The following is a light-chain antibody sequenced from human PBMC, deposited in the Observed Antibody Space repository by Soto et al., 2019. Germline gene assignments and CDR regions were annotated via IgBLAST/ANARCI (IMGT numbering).Light chain of an antibody. CDR1: QGISSY. V-gene: IGKV1-8*01. CDR2: AAS. CDR3: QQYYSYPCT. J-gene: IGKJ2*02. Sequence: AIRMTQSPSSLSASTGDRVTITCRASQGISSYLAWYQQKPGKAPKLLIYAASTLQSGVPSRFSGSGSGTDFTLTISCLQSEDFATYYWQQYYSYPCTFGQGTKLEIK.